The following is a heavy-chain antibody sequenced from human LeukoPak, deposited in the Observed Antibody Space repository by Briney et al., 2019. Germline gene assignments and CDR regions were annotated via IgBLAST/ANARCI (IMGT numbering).Heavy chain of an antibody. CDR3: ATTGYYGSGSYFNPFDY. D-gene: IGHD3-10*01. CDR2: IYPGDSDT. Sequence: GESLKISCKGSGYSFTSYWIGWVRQMPGKGLEWMGIIYPGDSDTRYSPPFQGQVTISADKSIRTAYLQWSSLKASDTAMYYCATTGYYGSGSYFNPFDYWGQGTLVTVSS. V-gene: IGHV5-51*01. J-gene: IGHJ4*02. CDR1: GYSFTSYW.